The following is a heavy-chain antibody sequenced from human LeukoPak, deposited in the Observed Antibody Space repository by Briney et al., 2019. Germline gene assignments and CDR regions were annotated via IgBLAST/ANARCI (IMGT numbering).Heavy chain of an antibody. Sequence: SETLSLTCAVYGGSFSGYYCSWIRQPPGKGLEWIGEINHSGSANYNPSLKSRVTILLDMSKNQFSLNLSSVPAADTAVYYCARRPRGVIIKTWFDSWGQGTLVTVSS. D-gene: IGHD3-10*01. CDR3: ARRPRGVIIKTWFDS. J-gene: IGHJ5*01. CDR1: GGSFSGYY. V-gene: IGHV4-34*01. CDR2: INHSGSA.